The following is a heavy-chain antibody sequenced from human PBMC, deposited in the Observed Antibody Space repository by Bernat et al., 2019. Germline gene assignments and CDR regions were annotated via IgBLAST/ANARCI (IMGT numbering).Heavy chain of an antibody. CDR3: ASGLYDFWSGYSQRDAFDI. Sequence: EVQLVESGGGLVQLGGSLRLSCAASGFTFSSYWMHWVRQAPGKGLVWVSRINSDGSSTSYADSVKGRFTISRDNAKNTLYLQMNSLRAEDTAVYYCASGLYDFWSGYSQRDAFDIWGQGTMVTRSS. CDR1: GFTFSSYW. J-gene: IGHJ3*02. CDR2: INSDGSST. D-gene: IGHD3-3*01. V-gene: IGHV3-74*02.